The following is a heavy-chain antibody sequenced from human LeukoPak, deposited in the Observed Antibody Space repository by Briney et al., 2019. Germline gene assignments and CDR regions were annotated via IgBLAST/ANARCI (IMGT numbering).Heavy chain of an antibody. V-gene: IGHV1-24*01. D-gene: IGHD4-17*01. J-gene: IGHJ3*02. CDR1: GYTLTELS. Sequence: ASVKVSCKASGYTLTELSMHWVRQAPGKGLEWMGGFDPEDGETIYAQKFQGRVTMTEDTSTDTAYMELRSLRTDDTAVYYCARDVLRRTTARPIDAFDIWGQGTMVTVS. CDR2: FDPEDGET. CDR3: ARDVLRRTTARPIDAFDI.